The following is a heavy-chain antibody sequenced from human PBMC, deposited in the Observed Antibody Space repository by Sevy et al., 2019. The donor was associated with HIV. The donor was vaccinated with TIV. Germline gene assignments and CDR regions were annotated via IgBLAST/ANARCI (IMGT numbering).Heavy chain of an antibody. CDR2: VSYDGSNK. CDR3: ARGLRDLDY. V-gene: IGHV3-30-3*01. D-gene: IGHD3-16*01. J-gene: IGHJ4*02. CDR1: GFIFSSYA. Sequence: GGSLRLSCAASGFIFSSYAMHWVRQAPGKGLEWVALVSYDGSNKYYADSVKGRFTISRDNSENTLFLQMNSLRGEDTAVYYCARGLRDLDYWGQGTLVTVSS.